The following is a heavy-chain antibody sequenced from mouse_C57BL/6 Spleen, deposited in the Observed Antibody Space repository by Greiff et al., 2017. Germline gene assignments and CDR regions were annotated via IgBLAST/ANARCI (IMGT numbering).Heavy chain of an antibody. CDR2: IWTGGGT. CDR1: GFPLTSYA. CDR3: ARNFGSSEGMDY. D-gene: IGHD3-2*02. V-gene: IGHV2-9-1*01. Sequence: VQGVESGPGLVAPSQSLTITCTASGFPLTSYAISWVRQPPGKGLEWLGEIWTGGGTNYNSAPKSGLNISKDYAKSQVFLKMSSLHTDDTARYYCARNFGSSEGMDYWGQGTSVTVSS. J-gene: IGHJ4*01.